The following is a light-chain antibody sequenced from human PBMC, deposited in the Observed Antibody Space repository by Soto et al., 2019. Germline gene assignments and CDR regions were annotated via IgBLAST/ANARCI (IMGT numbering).Light chain of an antibody. J-gene: IGLJ1*01. CDR2: DVS. CDR1: SSDVGGYNY. Sequence: QSALTQPASVSGSPGQSITISCTGTSSDVGGYNYVSWYQQHPGKAPKLMIYDVSNRPSGVSNRFSGSKSGNTASLTISELQAEDEADYYCSSYTSRSSSTYVFGTGTKVTVL. V-gene: IGLV2-14*01. CDR3: SSYTSRSSSTYV.